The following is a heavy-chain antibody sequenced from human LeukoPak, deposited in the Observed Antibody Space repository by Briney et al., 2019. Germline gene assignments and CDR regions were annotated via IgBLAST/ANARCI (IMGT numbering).Heavy chain of an antibody. CDR3: ARGLAYCSSTSCRTFDY. CDR1: GFTFSSYS. Sequence: GGSLRLSCAASGFTFSSYSVNWVRQAPGKGLEWVSYISSSSSTIYYADSVKGRFTISRDNAKNSLYLQMNSLRAEDTAVYYCARGLAYCSSTSCRTFDYWGQGTLATVSS. CDR2: ISSSSSTI. D-gene: IGHD2-2*01. J-gene: IGHJ4*02. V-gene: IGHV3-48*01.